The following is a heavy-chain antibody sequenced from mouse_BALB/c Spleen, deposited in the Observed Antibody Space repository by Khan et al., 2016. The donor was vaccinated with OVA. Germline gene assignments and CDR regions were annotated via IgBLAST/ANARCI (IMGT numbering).Heavy chain of an antibody. CDR3: AKFLCPYFDY. D-gene: IGHD1-1*02. J-gene: IGHJ2*01. CDR1: GYSITSGYY. Sequence: EVQLVESGPGLVKPSQSLSLTCSVTGYSITSGYYWNWIRQFPGNKLEWMGFISYDRSNNYNPTLKNRISITRDTSKKQFFLKLNSVTTEDTATYYCAKFLCPYFDYWGQGTTLTVSS. V-gene: IGHV3-6*02. CDR2: ISYDRSN.